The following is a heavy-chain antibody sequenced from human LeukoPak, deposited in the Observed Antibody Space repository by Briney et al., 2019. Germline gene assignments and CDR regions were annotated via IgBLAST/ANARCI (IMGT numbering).Heavy chain of an antibody. D-gene: IGHD2-8*01. CDR1: GGSFSDYY. Sequence: PSETLSLTCAVYGGSFSDYYWGWIRQPPGKGLEWIGEINHSGSTNYNPSLKSRVTISVDTSKKQFSLKLRSVTAADMAVYYCASVPFRDGHLPNYFDYWGQGTLVTVSS. J-gene: IGHJ4*02. CDR2: INHSGST. V-gene: IGHV4-34*01. CDR3: ASVPFRDGHLPNYFDY.